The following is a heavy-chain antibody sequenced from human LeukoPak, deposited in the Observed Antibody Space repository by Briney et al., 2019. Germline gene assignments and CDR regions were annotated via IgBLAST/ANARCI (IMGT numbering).Heavy chain of an antibody. CDR2: INHSGST. D-gene: IGHD3-16*02. CDR1: GGSFRGYY. CDR3: ARHGRSYDYVWGSYRSHFDY. V-gene: IGHV4-34*01. J-gene: IGHJ4*02. Sequence: SETLSLTCAVYGGSFRGYYWSWIRQPPGKGLEWIGEINHSGSTNYNPSLKSRVTISVDTSKNQFSLKLSSVTAADTAVYYCARHGRSYDYVWGSYRSHFDYWGQGTLVTVSS.